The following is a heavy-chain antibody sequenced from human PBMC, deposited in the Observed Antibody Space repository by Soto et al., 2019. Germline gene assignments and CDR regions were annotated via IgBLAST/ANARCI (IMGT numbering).Heavy chain of an antibody. D-gene: IGHD3-10*01. J-gene: IGHJ4*02. CDR2: MQPSSGRT. V-gene: IGHV1-8*01. CDR3: SRGVTAGVYY. Sequence: VQLVQSGAGVREPGASVKVSCKASGYSFTSLDINWVRQTTGQGLEWMGWMQPSSGRTGYAQTFQGRVTMTRDTSINTAYMELGSLTFGDTGFYYCSRGVTAGVYYWGQGTLVTVSS. CDR1: GYSFTSLD.